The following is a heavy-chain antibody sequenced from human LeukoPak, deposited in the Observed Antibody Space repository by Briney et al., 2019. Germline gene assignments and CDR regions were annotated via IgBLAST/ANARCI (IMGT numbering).Heavy chain of an antibody. CDR3: ARPATGYCSSAGCHWDS. CDR1: GFTFSTHS. J-gene: IGHJ4*02. D-gene: IGHD2-2*01. V-gene: IGHV3-21*01. CDR2: ISASSNFI. Sequence: PGGSLRLSCAASGFTFSTHSMYWVRQAPGKGLEWVSSISASSNFIHYAESVRGRFTISRDNAKNSLYLQMNSLGAQDTAVYYCARPATGYCSSAGCHWDSWGQGTLVTVSS.